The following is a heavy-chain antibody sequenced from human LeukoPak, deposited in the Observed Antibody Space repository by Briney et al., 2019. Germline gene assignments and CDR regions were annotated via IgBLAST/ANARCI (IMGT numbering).Heavy chain of an antibody. CDR1: GDSISSYV. Sequence: SETLSLTCTVSGDSISSYVWNWIRQPPGEGLEWLAYISYSGSTNYNPSLKSRVTISVDTSKNQFSLRLSSVTAADTAVYYCARDISGYDTFDIWGHGTMVTVSS. CDR2: ISYSGST. J-gene: IGHJ3*02. CDR3: ARDISGYDTFDI. D-gene: IGHD5-12*01. V-gene: IGHV4-59*01.